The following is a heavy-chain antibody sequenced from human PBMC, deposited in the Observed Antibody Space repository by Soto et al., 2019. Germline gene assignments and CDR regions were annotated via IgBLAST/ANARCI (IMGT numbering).Heavy chain of an antibody. D-gene: IGHD6-19*01. CDR2: FDPEDGET. CDR3: ATGGFITVAGASRDWYFDL. CDR1: GYTLTELS. V-gene: IGHV1-24*01. J-gene: IGHJ2*01. Sequence: QVQLVQSGAEVKKPGASVKVSCKVSGYTLTELSMHWVRQAPGKGLEWMGGFDPEDGETIYAQKFQGRVTMTEDTSTDTAYMELSSLRSEDTAVYYCATGGFITVAGASRDWYFDLWGRGTLVTVSS.